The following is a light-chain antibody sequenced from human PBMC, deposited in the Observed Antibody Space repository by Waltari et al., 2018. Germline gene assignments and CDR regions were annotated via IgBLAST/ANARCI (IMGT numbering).Light chain of an antibody. J-gene: IGKJ2*01. CDR2: LGS. CDR3: MQAVQTRT. CDR1: QSLLHSNGYYY. V-gene: IGKV2-28*01. Sequence: DIVMTQSPLSLPVTPGEPASISCRSSQSLLHSNGYYYLDWYLQKPGQSPQLLIYLGSNRASGVPDRFSGSGSGTDFTLKISRVEAEYVGVYYCMQAVQTRTFGQGTKLEIK.